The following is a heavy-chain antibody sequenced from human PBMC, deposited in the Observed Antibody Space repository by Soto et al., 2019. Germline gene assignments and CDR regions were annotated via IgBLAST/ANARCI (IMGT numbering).Heavy chain of an antibody. CDR2: IYYSGST. V-gene: IGHV4-59*12. D-gene: IGHD3-10*01. CDR1: GGSISSYY. CDR3: ARVPYYYGSGSYYRHYYYYYGMDV. Sequence: SETLSLTCTVSGGSISSYYWSWIRQPPGKGLEWIGFIYYSGSTNYNPSLKSRVTISVDTSKNQFSLKLSSVTAADTAVYYCARVPYYYGSGSYYRHYYYYYGMDVWGQGTTVTVSS. J-gene: IGHJ6*02.